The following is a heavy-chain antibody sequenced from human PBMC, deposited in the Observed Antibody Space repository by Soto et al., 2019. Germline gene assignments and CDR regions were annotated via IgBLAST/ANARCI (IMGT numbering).Heavy chain of an antibody. Sequence: QVQLVQSGAEVKKPGSSVKVSCKASGDTFSSYAINWVRQAPGQGLEWMGGIIPMFGTANYAQKFKGRVTITAGESTSTVYMELSSQRSEDTAVYYCARVGPAHYYDSSGYYSPLDYWGQGTLVTVSS. D-gene: IGHD3-22*01. V-gene: IGHV1-69*01. CDR1: GDTFSSYA. CDR2: IIPMFGTA. CDR3: ARVGPAHYYDSSGYYSPLDY. J-gene: IGHJ4*02.